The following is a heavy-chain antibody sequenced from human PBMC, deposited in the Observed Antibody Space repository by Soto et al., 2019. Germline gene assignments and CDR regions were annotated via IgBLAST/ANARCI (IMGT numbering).Heavy chain of an antibody. CDR2: INPTDGGT. CDR1: GYTFTTYY. V-gene: IGHV1-46*01. J-gene: IGHJ3*02. Sequence: QVQLVQSGAEVKKPGASVKISCKASGYTFTTYYMHWVRQAPGQSLEWMGIINPTDGGTTNAQRFQGRVNMTRDTSTSTVYMDLSRLRSEDTAVYYWAICTVPGIGSGDVFDIWGQGTLVTVSS. D-gene: IGHD3-10*01. CDR3: AICTVPGIGSGDVFDI.